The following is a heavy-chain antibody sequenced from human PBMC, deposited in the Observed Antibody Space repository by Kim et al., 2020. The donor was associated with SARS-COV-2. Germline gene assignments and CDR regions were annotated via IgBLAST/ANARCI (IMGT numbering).Heavy chain of an antibody. CDR3: AGGYSISYYYGPPDY. Sequence: ANAVKGRFTVSRDNSKNTLYLKMGSLRAEEMAVYYCAGGYSISYYYGPPDYWGQGTLVTVSS. V-gene: IGHV3-64*01. D-gene: IGHD6-13*01. J-gene: IGHJ4*02.